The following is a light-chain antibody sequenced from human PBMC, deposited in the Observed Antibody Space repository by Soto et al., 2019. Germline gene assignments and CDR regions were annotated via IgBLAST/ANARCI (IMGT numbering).Light chain of an antibody. CDR2: EVT. V-gene: IGLV2-14*03. Sequence: QSVLTQPASVSGSPGQSITISCTGTSSDVGGFNSVSWYQQHPGQAPKLLILEVTDRPSGISSRFSGSKSGDTASLTISGLQAEDEADYYCSSYASGSVYVFGTGTKLTVL. J-gene: IGLJ1*01. CDR3: SSYASGSVYV. CDR1: SSDVGGFNS.